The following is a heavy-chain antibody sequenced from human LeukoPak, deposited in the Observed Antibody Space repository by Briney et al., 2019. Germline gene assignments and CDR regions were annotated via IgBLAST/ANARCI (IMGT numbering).Heavy chain of an antibody. CDR2: ISAYNGNT. V-gene: IGHV1-18*01. CDR1: GYTFTSYG. CDR3: ARDHGSSGWFRWFDP. Sequence: ASVKVSCKASGYTFTSYGISWVRQAPGQGLEGMGWISAYNGNTNYAQKLKGRVTMTTDTSTSTAYMELRSLRSDDTAVYYCARDHGSSGWFRWFDPWGQGTLVTVSS. D-gene: IGHD6-19*01. J-gene: IGHJ5*02.